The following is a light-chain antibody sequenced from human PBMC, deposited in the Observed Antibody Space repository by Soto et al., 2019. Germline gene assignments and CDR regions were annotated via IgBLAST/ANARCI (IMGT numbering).Light chain of an antibody. J-gene: IGKJ1*01. V-gene: IGKV3-15*01. CDR3: QQYNNWVGT. CDR2: GAS. CDR1: QSVSSN. Sequence: EIVMTQSPATLSVSPGERATLSCRASQSVSSNLAWYQQKPGQAPRLLIYGASTRATGIPARFSGSGSGTEFTLPISRLQSEDFAVYYCQQYNNWVGTFGQGTKVEIK.